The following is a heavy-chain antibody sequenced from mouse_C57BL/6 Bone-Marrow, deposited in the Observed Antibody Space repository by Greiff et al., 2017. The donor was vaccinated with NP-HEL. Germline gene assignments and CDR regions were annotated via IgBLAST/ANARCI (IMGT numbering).Heavy chain of an antibody. Sequence: VQLQQPGAELVRPGSSVKLSCKASGYTFTSYWMHWVKQRPIQGLEWIGNIDPSDSETHYNQKFKDKATLTVDKSSSTAYMQLSSLTSEDSAVYYCAAITTVVATSGYYAMDYWGQGTSVTVSS. V-gene: IGHV1-52*01. CDR2: IDPSDSET. CDR3: AAITTVVATSGYYAMDY. D-gene: IGHD1-1*01. J-gene: IGHJ4*01. CDR1: GYTFTSYW.